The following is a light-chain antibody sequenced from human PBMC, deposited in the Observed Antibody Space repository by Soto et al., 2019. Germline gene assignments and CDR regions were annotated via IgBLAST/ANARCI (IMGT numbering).Light chain of an antibody. J-gene: IGKJ1*01. CDR3: QQFYTTPT. Sequence: DIVMTQSPDSLAMSLGERATINCKSSQSILHSPNNKDALTWYQQKPGQPPKLLINWASTRESGVPDRFSGAGSGTDFTLTISSLQAEDVAVYYCQQFYTTPTFGQGTRVEIK. V-gene: IGKV4-1*01. CDR2: WAS. CDR1: QSILHSPNNKDA.